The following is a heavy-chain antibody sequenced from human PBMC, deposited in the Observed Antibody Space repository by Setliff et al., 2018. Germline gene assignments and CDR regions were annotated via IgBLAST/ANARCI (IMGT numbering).Heavy chain of an antibody. J-gene: IGHJ4*02. V-gene: IGHV1-18*01. Sequence: ASVKVSCKASGYTFSNYGVTWVRQAPGRGLEWMGWVTVYNGNTKYAQNLQGRLTMTTDTSTSTAYMELKDLTSDDTALYYCARINFYVSSGFYYASDYWGQGTLVTVSS. CDR2: VTVYNGNT. CDR1: GYTFSNYG. CDR3: ARINFYVSSGFYYASDY. D-gene: IGHD3-22*01.